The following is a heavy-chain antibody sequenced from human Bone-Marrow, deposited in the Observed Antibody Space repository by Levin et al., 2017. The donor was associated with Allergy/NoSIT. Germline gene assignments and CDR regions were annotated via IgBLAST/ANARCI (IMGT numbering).Heavy chain of an antibody. CDR3: ARVAYSGYDSRGAFDQ. Sequence: SETLSLTCTVSGDSLSSGNYYWSWIRQSPGKGLEWIAYIYYSESTNYNPSLKSRVTISLDTSKNQFSLNLRSVTAADTAKYYCARVAYSGYDSRGAFDQWGQGTLVTVSS. CDR2: IYYSEST. D-gene: IGHD5-12*01. CDR1: GDSLSSGNYY. J-gene: IGHJ4*02. V-gene: IGHV4-61*01.